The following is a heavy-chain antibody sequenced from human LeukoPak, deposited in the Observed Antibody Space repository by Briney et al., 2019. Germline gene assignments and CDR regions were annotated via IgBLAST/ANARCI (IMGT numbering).Heavy chain of an antibody. CDR2: ISYDGSNK. D-gene: IGHD3-10*01. CDR3: ARVPGYYGSGSYYNGYYFDY. J-gene: IGHJ4*02. V-gene: IGHV3-30-3*01. Sequence: GGSLRLSCTASGFTFSRFWMNWVRQAPGKGLEWVAVISYDGSNKYYADSVKGRFTISRDNSKNTLYLQMNSLRAEDTAVYYCARVPGYYGSGSYYNGYYFDYWGQGTLVTVSS. CDR1: GFTFSRFW.